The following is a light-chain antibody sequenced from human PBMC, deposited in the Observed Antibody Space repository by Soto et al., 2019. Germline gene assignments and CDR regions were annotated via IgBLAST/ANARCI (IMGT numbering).Light chain of an antibody. CDR3: AVWDDSLNGRV. CDR2: SNN. Sequence: QSVLTQPPSASGTPGQRVTISCSGSSSNIGSNTINWYQQLLGTAPKLLIYSNNQRPSGVPDRFSGSKSGTSASLAISGLQSEDEADYYCAVWDDSLNGRVFGTGTKLTVL. V-gene: IGLV1-44*01. J-gene: IGLJ1*01. CDR1: SSNIGSNT.